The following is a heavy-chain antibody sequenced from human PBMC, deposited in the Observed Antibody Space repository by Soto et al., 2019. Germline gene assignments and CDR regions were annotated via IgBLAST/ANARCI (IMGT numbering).Heavy chain of an antibody. CDR2: IYHSGST. D-gene: IGHD3-3*01. Sequence: SETLSLTCAVSSGSISSSNWWSWVRQPPGKGLEWIGEIYHSGSTNYNPSLKSRVTISVDKSKNQFSLKLSSVTAADTAVYYCARVDAPTIFGVVPPLYYFDYWGQGTLVTVSS. CDR1: SGSISSSNW. J-gene: IGHJ4*02. CDR3: ARVDAPTIFGVVPPLYYFDY. V-gene: IGHV4-4*02.